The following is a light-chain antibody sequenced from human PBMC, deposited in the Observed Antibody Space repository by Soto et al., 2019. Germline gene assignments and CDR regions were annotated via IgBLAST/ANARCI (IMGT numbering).Light chain of an antibody. V-gene: IGLV2-23*02. J-gene: IGLJ1*01. CDR3: CSYAGSSTPYV. CDR2: EVS. CDR1: SSDVGSYNL. Sequence: QSALTQPASVSGSPGQSTTISCTGTSSDVGSYNLVSWYQQHPGKAPKLMIYEVSKQPSGVSNRFSGSKSGNTASLTISGLQAEDEADYYCCSYAGSSTPYVFGTGTKVTVL.